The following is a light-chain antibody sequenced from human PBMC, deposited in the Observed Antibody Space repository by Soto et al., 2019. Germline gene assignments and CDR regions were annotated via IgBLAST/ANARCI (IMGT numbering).Light chain of an antibody. J-gene: IGLJ7*01. CDR3: AAWDDSLSGVV. CDR1: SSNIGSNP. CDR2: TNT. V-gene: IGLV1-44*01. Sequence: QSVLTQPPSASGTPGQRVTMSCSGSSSNIGSNPVNWYQQLPGTAPKLLFFTNTQRPSGVPDRFSASKSGTSASLAISGLQSEDEADYYCAAWDDSLSGVVFGGGTQLTVL.